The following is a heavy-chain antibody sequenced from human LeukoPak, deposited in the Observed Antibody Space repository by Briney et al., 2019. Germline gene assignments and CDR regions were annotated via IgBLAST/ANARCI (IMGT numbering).Heavy chain of an antibody. CDR3: ASSTYDHDSNGYRGAFDL. CDR2: IFYSGST. D-gene: IGHD3-22*01. J-gene: IGHJ3*01. V-gene: IGHV4-30-4*08. CDR1: GGSINSRDHF. Sequence: PSETLSLTCTVSGGSINSRDHFWSWIRQPPGKGLEWIGYIFYSGSTHYNPSLKSRVTISIDTSKNRFSLKLRSVTAADTAVYYCASSTYDHDSNGYRGAFDLWGRGTMVTASS.